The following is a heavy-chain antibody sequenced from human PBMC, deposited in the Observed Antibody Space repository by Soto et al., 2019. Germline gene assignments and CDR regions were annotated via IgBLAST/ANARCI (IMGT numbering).Heavy chain of an antibody. J-gene: IGHJ6*02. CDR3: ARRRGVVQDGMDV. D-gene: IGHD3-3*01. V-gene: IGHV4-39*01. CDR2: IYYSGST. Sequence: QLQLQESGPGLVKPSETLSLTCTVSGGSIRSSSSYWDWIRQPPGKGLEWIGSIYYSGSTYYNPSLKSRVIISMDKSKNQFSLNVSSVTAADTAVYYWARRRGVVQDGMDVWGQGTTVIVSS. CDR1: GGSIRSSSSY.